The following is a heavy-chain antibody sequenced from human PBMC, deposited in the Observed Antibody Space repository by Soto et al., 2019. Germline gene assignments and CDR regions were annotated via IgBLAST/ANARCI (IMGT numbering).Heavy chain of an antibody. V-gene: IGHV3-23*01. Sequence: EVQLLDSGGGLVQPGGSLRLSCAASGFTFSSYAMSWVRQAPGKGLEWVSSISGSGGSTYYADSVKGRFIISRDNSKSTLCLQMNSLRAEDTAVYYCATGTFNFDSWGQGTLVTVSS. J-gene: IGHJ4*02. CDR1: GFTFSSYA. CDR2: ISGSGGST. CDR3: ATGTFNFDS.